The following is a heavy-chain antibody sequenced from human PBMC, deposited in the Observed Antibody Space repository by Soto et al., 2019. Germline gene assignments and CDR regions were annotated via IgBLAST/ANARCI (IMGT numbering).Heavy chain of an antibody. D-gene: IGHD4-17*01. CDR2: ISAYNGNT. CDR1: GYTFTSYG. V-gene: IGHV1-18*04. CDR3: ARAPTTVTQGGWFDP. Sequence: QVQLVQSGAEVKKPGASVKVSCKASGYTFTSYGISWVRQAPGQGLEWTGWISAYNGNTNYAQKLQGRVTMTTDTSTSTAYMELRSLRSDDTAVYYCARAPTTVTQGGWFDPWGQGTLVTVSS. J-gene: IGHJ5*02.